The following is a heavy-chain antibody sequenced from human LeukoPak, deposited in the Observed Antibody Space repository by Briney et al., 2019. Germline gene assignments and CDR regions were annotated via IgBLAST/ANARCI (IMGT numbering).Heavy chain of an antibody. CDR3: ARGRYYYDSSAYYFDY. CDR2: INPNSGGT. D-gene: IGHD3-22*01. Sequence: GASLKVSCKASGYTFTGDYMHWVRQAPGQGLEWMGWINPNSGGTNYAQKFQGRVTMTRDTSISPAYMELSRLRSDDTAVYYCARGRYYYDSSAYYFDYWGQGTLVTVSS. J-gene: IGHJ4*02. V-gene: IGHV1-2*02. CDR1: GYTFTGDY.